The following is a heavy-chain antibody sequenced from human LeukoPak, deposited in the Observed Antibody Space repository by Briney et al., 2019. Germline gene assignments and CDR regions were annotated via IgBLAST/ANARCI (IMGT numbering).Heavy chain of an antibody. D-gene: IGHD2-15*01. CDR3: ARGSVVVVAATHYFDY. V-gene: IGHV1-2*02. CDR1: GYTFTGYY. CDR2: INPKSGVT. J-gene: IGHJ4*02. Sequence: ASVKVSRKASGYTFTGYYMHWVRQGPGQGLEWMGWINPKSGVTNYAQEFQGRVSMTRDTSISTAYMELTRLRSDDTAVYYCARGSVVVVAATHYFDYWGQGALVTVSS.